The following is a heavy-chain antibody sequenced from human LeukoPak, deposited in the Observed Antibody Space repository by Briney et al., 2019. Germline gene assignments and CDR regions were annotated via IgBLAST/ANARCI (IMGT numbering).Heavy chain of an antibody. CDR1: GFTFDDYA. V-gene: IGHV3-9*01. Sequence: PGGSLRLSCAASGFTFDDYAMHWVRQAPGKGLEWVSGISWNSGSIGYADSVKGRFTISRDNAKNSLYLQMNSLRAGDTALYYCAKGAAGTDIYYFDYWGQGTLVTVSS. CDR3: AKGAAGTDIYYFDY. CDR2: ISWNSGSI. J-gene: IGHJ4*02. D-gene: IGHD6-13*01.